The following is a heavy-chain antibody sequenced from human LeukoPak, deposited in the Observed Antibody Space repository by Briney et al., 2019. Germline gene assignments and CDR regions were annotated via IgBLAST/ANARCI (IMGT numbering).Heavy chain of an antibody. Sequence: PSETLSLTCTVSAGSISSYYWSWIRQPPGKGLEWIGYIYYSGSTTYKPSLKSRVTISVDTSKNQFSLKLSSVTAADTAVYYCARLSIVGATNFDYWGQGTLVTVSS. D-gene: IGHD1-26*01. CDR1: AGSISSYY. J-gene: IGHJ4*02. CDR2: IYYSGST. CDR3: ARLSIVGATNFDY. V-gene: IGHV4-59*08.